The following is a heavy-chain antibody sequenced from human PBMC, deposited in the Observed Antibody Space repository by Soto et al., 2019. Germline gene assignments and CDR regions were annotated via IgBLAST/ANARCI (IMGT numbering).Heavy chain of an antibody. CDR3: LILAVVKFEY. CDR2: ISDSAERI. Sequence: GGSLRLSCAAAGFTFSSDSMSWVRQAPGGGLEWVSAISDSAERIFYVDSVKGRFTISRDNSKNKLFLQMDSLRAEDTALYYCLILAVVKFEYWGQGNLVSVPS. CDR1: GFTFSSDS. J-gene: IGHJ4*02. D-gene: IGHD2-8*01. V-gene: IGHV3-23*01.